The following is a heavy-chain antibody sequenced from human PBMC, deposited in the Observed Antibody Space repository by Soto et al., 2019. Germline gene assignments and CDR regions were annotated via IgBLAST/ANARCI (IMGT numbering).Heavy chain of an antibody. J-gene: IGHJ4*02. CDR1: GFTFNSYV. D-gene: IGHD3-22*01. CDR3: ARGRYLDSSDYWVANLPFDH. CDR2: ISRSGRGSA. Sequence: LRLSCAASGFTFNSYVMTWVRQAPGEGLEWVSSISRSGRGSAYYADSVKGRFTISRDNSENTLFLQMNNLRDEDTALYYCARGRYLDSSDYWVANLPFDHWGLGTLVTVSS. V-gene: IGHV3-23*01.